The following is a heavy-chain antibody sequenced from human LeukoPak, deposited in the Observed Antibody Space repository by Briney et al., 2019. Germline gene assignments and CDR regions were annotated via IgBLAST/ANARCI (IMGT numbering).Heavy chain of an antibody. CDR3: AKEIWVTYYYDSSGTTY. Sequence: GGSLRLSCAASGFTFSSYEMNWVRQAPGKGLEWVSYISSSGSTIYYADSVKGRFTISRDNSKNTLYLQMNSLRAEDTAVYYCAKEIWVTYYYDSSGTTYWGQGTLVTVSS. CDR1: GFTFSSYE. J-gene: IGHJ4*02. V-gene: IGHV3-48*03. CDR2: ISSSGSTI. D-gene: IGHD3-22*01.